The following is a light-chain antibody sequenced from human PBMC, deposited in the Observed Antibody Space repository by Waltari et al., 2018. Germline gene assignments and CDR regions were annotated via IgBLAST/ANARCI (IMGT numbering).Light chain of an antibody. CDR3: LQCSTWPAT. CDR1: QSVSTY. V-gene: IGKV3-11*01. CDR2: DAS. J-gene: IGKJ4*01. Sequence: EIVLTQSPATLSLSPGERATLSCRASQSVSTYLSWYQQKPARAPRLLIYDASNRATGIPARFSGRVSGAYITLTISSLDPEYFALYYCLQCSTWPATFGGGTKVEI.